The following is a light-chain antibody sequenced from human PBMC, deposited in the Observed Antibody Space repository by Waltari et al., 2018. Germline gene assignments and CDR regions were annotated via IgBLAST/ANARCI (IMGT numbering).Light chain of an antibody. CDR2: EHN. Sequence: NFVLTQPQSVSESPGKTVTISCTRVSGSIGGNVVQWYQARPGSAPTTVIYEHNQIPAGVPDRFSGSIDSSSSSASLTISGLKTEDEADYYCHSYDFNTVVFGGGTRLIVL. CDR3: HSYDFNTVV. V-gene: IGLV6-57*04. CDR1: SGSIGGNV. J-gene: IGLJ2*01.